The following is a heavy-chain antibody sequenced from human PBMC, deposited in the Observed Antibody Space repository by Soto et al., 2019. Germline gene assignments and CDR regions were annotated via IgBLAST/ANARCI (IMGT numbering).Heavy chain of an antibody. Sequence: EVQLLESGGGLVQPGGSLRLSCAASGFTFSSYAMSWVRQAPGKGLEWVSAISGSGGSTYYADSVKGRFTISRDNSKNTLYLQMNSMRAEDTAVDYCANWGYCSGGSCDSNYWGQGTMVTVSS. V-gene: IGHV3-23*01. J-gene: IGHJ4*02. CDR1: GFTFSSYA. CDR2: ISGSGGST. CDR3: ANWGYCSGGSCDSNY. D-gene: IGHD2-15*01.